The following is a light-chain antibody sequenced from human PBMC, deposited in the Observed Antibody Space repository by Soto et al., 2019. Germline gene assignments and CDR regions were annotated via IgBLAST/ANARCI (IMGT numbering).Light chain of an antibody. CDR2: EVT. Sequence: QSALAQPPSASGSPGQSVTISCTGTSNDIGGYNYVSWYQQHPGKAPKLMIYEVTKRPSGVPDRFSGSRSGNTASLTVSGLQAEDEADYYCCSSTGSNYLYVFGTGTRSPS. CDR1: SNDIGGYNY. J-gene: IGLJ1*01. CDR3: CSSTGSNYLYV. V-gene: IGLV2-8*01.